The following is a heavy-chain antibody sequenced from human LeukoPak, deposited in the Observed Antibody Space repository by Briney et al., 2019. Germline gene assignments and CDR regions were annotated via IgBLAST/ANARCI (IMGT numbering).Heavy chain of an antibody. V-gene: IGHV3-7*01. CDR1: GFTFSSYS. CDR2: MNQDGSAK. D-gene: IGHD6-13*01. Sequence: GGSLRLSCAASGFTFSSYSMNWVRQAPGKGLEWVAYMNQDGSAKFYVDSVKGRFTVSRDNTENSVYLQMNSLRAEDTAVYYCARDPGYSSSGWFDPWGQGTLVTVSS. CDR3: ARDPGYSSSGWFDP. J-gene: IGHJ5*02.